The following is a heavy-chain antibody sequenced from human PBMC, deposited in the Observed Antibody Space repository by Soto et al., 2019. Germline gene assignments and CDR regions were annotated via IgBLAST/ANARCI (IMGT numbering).Heavy chain of an antibody. CDR1: GFNFSDSA. CDR3: TRHLADC. D-gene: IGHD3-3*02. V-gene: IGHV3-73*01. Sequence: GGSLRLSCAASGFNFSDSAMHWVRQDSGKGLEWVGRIRSKSNNYATEYAASVKGRFTISRDDSKNTAYLQMNSLKTEDTAVYYCTRHLADCWGQGALVTVSS. CDR2: IRSKSNNYAT. J-gene: IGHJ4*02.